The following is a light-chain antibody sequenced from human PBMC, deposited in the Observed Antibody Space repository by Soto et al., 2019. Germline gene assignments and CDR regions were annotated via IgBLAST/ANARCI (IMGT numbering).Light chain of an antibody. J-gene: IGKJ1*01. CDR2: DAS. Sequence: DIQTTQSPSTLSASVGDRVPITCRASQSVTHKLAWYQQRPGQAPRLLLYDASTRATGVPARFSGSGSGTDFTLTISSLQPDDFATYYCQQYNSYSETFGQGTKVDIK. V-gene: IGKV1-5*01. CDR1: QSVTHK. CDR3: QQYNSYSET.